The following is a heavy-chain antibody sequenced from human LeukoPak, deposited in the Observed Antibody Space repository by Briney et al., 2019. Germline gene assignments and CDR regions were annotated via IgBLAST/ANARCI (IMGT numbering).Heavy chain of an antibody. CDR3: ARGDYGRSLDY. CDR2: IYSGGST. D-gene: IGHD4-17*01. Sequence: GGSLRLSCAASGFTVSSNYMSWVRQAPGKGLEWVSVIYSGGSTYYADSVKGRFTISRDNSKNTLYLQMNSLRVEDTAVYYCARGDYGRSLDYWGQGTLVTVSS. J-gene: IGHJ4*02. CDR1: GFTVSSNY. V-gene: IGHV3-66*01.